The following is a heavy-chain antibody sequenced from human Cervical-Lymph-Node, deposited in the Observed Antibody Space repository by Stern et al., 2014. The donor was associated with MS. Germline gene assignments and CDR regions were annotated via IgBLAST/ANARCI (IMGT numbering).Heavy chain of an antibody. CDR2: IKTKKDGETA. CDR1: GFNFFNGW. CDR3: TTGAYHDGVDV. J-gene: IGHJ6*02. Sequence: EVQLVESGGGLVKPGGSLTLSCVASGFNFFNGWMNWVRQAPGKGLEWVCRIKTKKDGETADYTAPVTGRFAISRDDSKNTLYLQMRSLKIEDTGVYYCTTGAYHDGVDVWGQGTTVTVSS. V-gene: IGHV3-15*01.